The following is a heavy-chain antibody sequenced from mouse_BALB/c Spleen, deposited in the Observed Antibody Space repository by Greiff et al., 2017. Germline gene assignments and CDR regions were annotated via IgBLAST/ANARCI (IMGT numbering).Heavy chain of an antibody. V-gene: IGHV2-6-7*01. D-gene: IGHD2-10*02. Sequence: VQLQQSGPGLVAPSQSLSITCTVSGFSLTGYGVNWVRQTPGKGLEWLGMIWGDGSTDYNSALKSRLSISKDNSKSQDFLKMNSLQTDDTARYYCARGGLGYGNLFAYWGQGTLVTVSA. J-gene: IGHJ3*01. CDR3: ARGGLGYGNLFAY. CDR1: GFSLTGYG. CDR2: IWGDGST.